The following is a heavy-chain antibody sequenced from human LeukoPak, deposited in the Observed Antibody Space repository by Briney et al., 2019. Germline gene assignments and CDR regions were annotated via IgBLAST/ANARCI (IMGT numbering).Heavy chain of an antibody. Sequence: GGSLRLSCAASGFTFSSYEMNWVRQAPGKGLEWVSYISSSGSDKYYPDSVKGRFTISRDNAKNSLYLQMNSLRAEDTAVYYCARRTSGAFAIWGQGTKVTVSS. CDR1: GFTFSSYE. CDR3: ARRTSGAFAI. CDR2: ISSSGSDK. V-gene: IGHV3-48*03. J-gene: IGHJ3*02.